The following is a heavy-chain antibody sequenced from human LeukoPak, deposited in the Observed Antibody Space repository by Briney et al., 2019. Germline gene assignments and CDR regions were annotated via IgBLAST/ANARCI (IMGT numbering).Heavy chain of an antibody. J-gene: IGHJ4*02. CDR1: GFTFSSYW. V-gene: IGHV3-7*01. CDR3: ASNGDYADPFDY. D-gene: IGHD4-17*01. CDR2: IKQDGSEK. Sequence: GGSLRLSCAASGFTFSSYWMSWVRQAPGKGLEWVANIKQDGSEKYYVDSVKGRFTISRDNAKNSLYLQMNSLRAEDMAVYYCASNGDYADPFDYWGQGTLVTVSS.